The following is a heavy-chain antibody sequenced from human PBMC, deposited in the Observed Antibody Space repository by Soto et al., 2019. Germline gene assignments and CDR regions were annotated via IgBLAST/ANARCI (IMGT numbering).Heavy chain of an antibody. V-gene: IGHV3-23*01. Sequence: EERLSESGGGLIQPGGSLRLSCAASGFRFRLYALSWVRQAPGKGLVWVSESSSDGGSTSYPDSGRGRFIISRHRSKDTLYMQMNAVIVEDTAVYFCARERPLSSVPHRYFDLWGRGTLVTVSS. CDR1: GFRFRLYA. J-gene: IGHJ2*01. CDR2: SSSDGGST. CDR3: ARERPLSSVPHRYFDL.